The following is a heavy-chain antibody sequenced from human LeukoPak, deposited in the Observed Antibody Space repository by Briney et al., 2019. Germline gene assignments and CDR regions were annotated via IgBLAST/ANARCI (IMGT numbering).Heavy chain of an antibody. D-gene: IGHD3-22*01. J-gene: IGHJ2*01. V-gene: IGHV3-33*01. CDR1: GFTFSSCG. CDR3: ARDRYYYYDSSGETNWYFDL. CDR2: IWYDGSNK. Sequence: GGSLRLSCAASGFTFSSCGMHWVSQAPGKGLEWVAVIWYDGSNKYYADSVKGRFTTSRDNSKNTLYLQMNSLRAEDTAVYYCARDRYYYYDSSGETNWYFDLWGRGTLVTVSS.